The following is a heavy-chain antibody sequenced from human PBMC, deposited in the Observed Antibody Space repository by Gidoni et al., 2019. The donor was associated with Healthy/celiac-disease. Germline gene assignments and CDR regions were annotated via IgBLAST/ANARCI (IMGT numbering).Heavy chain of an antibody. CDR1: GCTVSSYA. CDR2: ISGSGGST. CDR3: AKVDDYDILTGLDY. Sequence: EVQLLESGGGVVQPGGSLRLACAASGCTVSSYAMSWVRQAPGRGLEWVSAISGSGGSTYYADSVKGRFTISRDNSKNTLYLQMNSLRAEDTAVYYCAKVDDYDILTGLDYWGQGTLVTVSS. D-gene: IGHD3-9*01. V-gene: IGHV3-23*01. J-gene: IGHJ4*02.